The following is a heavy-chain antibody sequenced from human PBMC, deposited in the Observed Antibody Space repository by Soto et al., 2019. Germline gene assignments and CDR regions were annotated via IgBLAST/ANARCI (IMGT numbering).Heavy chain of an antibody. Sequence: SQTLSLTCAISRDSVSSNSAAWNWLRQSPSRGLEWLGRTYYRSKWYNDYAVSVKSRITINPDTSKNQFSLQLNSVTPEDTAVYYCARDLDIVVEGGFGAVHFDYWGQGTLVTVSS. V-gene: IGHV6-1*01. D-gene: IGHD2-2*03. J-gene: IGHJ4*02. CDR3: ARDLDIVVEGGFGAVHFDY. CDR1: RDSVSSNSAA. CDR2: TYYRSKWYN.